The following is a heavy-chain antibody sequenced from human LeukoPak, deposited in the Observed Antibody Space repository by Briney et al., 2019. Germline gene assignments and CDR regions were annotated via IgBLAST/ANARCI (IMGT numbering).Heavy chain of an antibody. CDR1: GFTFSSYW. CDR3: ARDYYDSSGYDAFDI. CDR2: IKQDGSEK. D-gene: IGHD3-22*01. Sequence: GGSLRLSCAASGFTFSSYWMSWVRQAPGKGLEWVANIKQDGSEKYYVDSVKGRFTISRDNAKNSLYLQMNSLRAEDTAVYYCARDYYDSSGYDAFDIWGQGTMVTVSS. V-gene: IGHV3-7*03. J-gene: IGHJ3*02.